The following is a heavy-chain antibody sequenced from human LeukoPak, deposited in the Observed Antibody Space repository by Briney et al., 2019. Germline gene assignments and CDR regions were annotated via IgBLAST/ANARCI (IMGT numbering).Heavy chain of an antibody. CDR3: ARGTDYGGDAFDI. D-gene: IGHD4-17*01. J-gene: IGHJ3*02. CDR1: GGSISSGGYS. V-gene: IGHV4-30-2*01. CDR2: IYHSGST. Sequence: PSQTLSLTCAVSGGSISSGGYSWSWIRQPPGKGLEWIGYIYHSGSTYYNPSLKSRVTISVDRSKNQFSLKLSSVTAADTAVYYCARGTDYGGDAFDIWGQGTMVTVSS.